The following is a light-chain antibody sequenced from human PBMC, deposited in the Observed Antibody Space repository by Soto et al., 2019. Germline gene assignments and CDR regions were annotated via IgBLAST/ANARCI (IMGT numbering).Light chain of an antibody. CDR1: QSISSSY. CDR2: GAS. J-gene: IGKJ1*01. CDR3: QQYSSTLWT. V-gene: IGKV3-20*01. Sequence: EIVLTQSPGTLSLSQGERTTLSCRASQSISSSYLAWCQQKPGRAPRLLGCGASSRATGIPDRFSVSGSGTDFTLTISRLEPEDFALYYFQQYSSTLWTLGQGTKGEIK.